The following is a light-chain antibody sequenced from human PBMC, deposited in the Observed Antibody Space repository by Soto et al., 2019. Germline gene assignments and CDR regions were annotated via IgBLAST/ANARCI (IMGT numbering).Light chain of an antibody. J-gene: IGLJ1*01. CDR1: SSDVGGYKY. V-gene: IGLV2-14*01. Sequence: SVLTEPASVSGAPGQTITVSFTGTSSDVGGYKYVSWYQHHPGRAPKLMIYEVNNRPSGVSHRFSGSKSGNTASLTISRLQPEDEADYYCSSYTTSSTLVFGTGSKVTLL. CDR2: EVN. CDR3: SSYTTSSTLV.